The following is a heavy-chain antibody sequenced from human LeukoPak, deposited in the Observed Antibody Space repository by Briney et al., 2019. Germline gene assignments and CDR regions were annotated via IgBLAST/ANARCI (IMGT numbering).Heavy chain of an antibody. CDR1: GFTFSSYE. Sequence: GGSLRLSCAVSGFTFSSYEMNWVRQAPGKGLEWVSYISSSGRTIYYADSVKGRFTISRDSAKNSLDPQMNSLRVEDTAVYYCARRAIAEGFDYWGQGILVTVSS. D-gene: IGHD6-13*01. CDR3: ARRAIAEGFDY. J-gene: IGHJ4*02. V-gene: IGHV3-48*03. CDR2: ISSSGRTI.